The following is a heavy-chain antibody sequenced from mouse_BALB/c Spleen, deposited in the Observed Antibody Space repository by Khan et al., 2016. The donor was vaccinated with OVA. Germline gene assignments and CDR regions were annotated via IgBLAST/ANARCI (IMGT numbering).Heavy chain of an antibody. V-gene: IGHV3-2*02. CDR2: ISYSGNT. CDR3: GRVCGGDFDY. CDR1: GYSITSDYA. J-gene: IGHJ2*01. Sequence: EVQLQESGPGLVKPSQSLSLTCTVTGYSITSDYAWNWIRQFPGNKLEWMGFISYSGNTNYNPSLKSRISIPRDTSKNQFFLQLNSVTTEDTATYYCGRVCGGDFDYWGQGTTLTVSS.